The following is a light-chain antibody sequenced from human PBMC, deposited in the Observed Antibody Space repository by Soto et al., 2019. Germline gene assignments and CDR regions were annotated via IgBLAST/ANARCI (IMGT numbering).Light chain of an antibody. CDR1: SSDIGGYTY. CDR2: DVS. V-gene: IGLV2-11*01. CDR3: CSYAGTTHV. Sequence: QSVLTQPPSVSGSPGQSVTISCTGTSSDIGGYTYVSWYQQLPGKAPKRMIFDVSKRPSGVPDRFSGSNSGNTASLTISGLQAEDDADYYCCSYAGTTHVFGTGTKLTVL. J-gene: IGLJ1*01.